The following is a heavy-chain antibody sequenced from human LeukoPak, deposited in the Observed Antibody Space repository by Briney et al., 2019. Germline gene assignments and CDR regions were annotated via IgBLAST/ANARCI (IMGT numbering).Heavy chain of an antibody. CDR2: MNPNSGNT. J-gene: IGHJ4*02. Sequence: ASVKVSCKASGYTFTSYDINWVRQATGQGLEWMGWMNPNSGNTGYAQKFQGRVTMTRNTSISTAYMELSSLRSEDTAVYYCARGLEGYDSSGYYLMDGDYWGQGTLVTVSS. CDR3: ARGLEGYDSSGYYLMDGDY. D-gene: IGHD3-22*01. V-gene: IGHV1-8*01. CDR1: GYTFTSYD.